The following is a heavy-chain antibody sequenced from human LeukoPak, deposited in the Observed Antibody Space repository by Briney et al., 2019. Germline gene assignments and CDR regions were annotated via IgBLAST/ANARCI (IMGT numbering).Heavy chain of an antibody. Sequence: GGSLRLSCAASGFTFDDYGMSWVRQAPGKGLEWVSAISGSGGSTYYADSVKGRFTISRDNSKNTLYLQMNSLRAEDTAVYYSAKDSTIFGAVVGCLDSWGQGTLVTVSS. CDR2: ISGSGGST. V-gene: IGHV3-23*01. J-gene: IGHJ4*02. CDR3: AKDSTIFGAVVGCLDS. CDR1: GFTFDDYG. D-gene: IGHD3-3*01.